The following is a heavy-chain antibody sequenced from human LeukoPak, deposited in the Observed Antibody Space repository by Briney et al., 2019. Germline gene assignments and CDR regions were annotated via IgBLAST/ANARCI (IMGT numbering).Heavy chain of an antibody. J-gene: IGHJ4*02. CDR1: GYTFSSHW. D-gene: IGHD1-14*01. Sequence: GGSLRLSCAASGYTFSSHWMSWVRQAPGKGLEWVANIHQDGSETYYVDSVKGRFTISRDNAKNSLFLQMNSLRAEDTAVYYCARDSYRALEDWGQGTLVTVSS. CDR3: ARDSYRALED. CDR2: IHQDGSET. V-gene: IGHV3-7*01.